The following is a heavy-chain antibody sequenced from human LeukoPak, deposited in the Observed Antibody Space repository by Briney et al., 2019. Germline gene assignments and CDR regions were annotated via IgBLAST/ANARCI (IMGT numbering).Heavy chain of an antibody. Sequence: SETLSLTCTVSGGSISSGGYYWSWIRQHPGKGLEWIGYIYYSGSTYYNPSLKSRVTISVDTSKNQFSLKLSSVTAADTAVYYCARFGEPYYHYGMDVWGQGTTVTVSS. V-gene: IGHV4-31*03. CDR3: ARFGEPYYHYGMDV. CDR1: GGSISSGGYY. D-gene: IGHD1-14*01. J-gene: IGHJ6*02. CDR2: IYYSGST.